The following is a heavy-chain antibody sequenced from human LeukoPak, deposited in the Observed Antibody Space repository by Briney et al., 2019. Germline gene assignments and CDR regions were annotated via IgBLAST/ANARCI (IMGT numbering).Heavy chain of an antibody. J-gene: IGHJ4*02. D-gene: IGHD2-15*01. CDR3: AKAPVTTCSGAYCYSFDY. CDR1: GLPLSSYA. CDR2: IRVSGNT. Sequence: SGGSLRLSCAASGLPLSSYAMSWVRQGPGKGVEWVSAIRVSGNTYHADSVKGRFTNSRDSSKNTLYHQMNSLRAGDAAVYYCAKAPVTTCSGAYCYSFDYWSQGTLVTVSS. V-gene: IGHV3-23*01.